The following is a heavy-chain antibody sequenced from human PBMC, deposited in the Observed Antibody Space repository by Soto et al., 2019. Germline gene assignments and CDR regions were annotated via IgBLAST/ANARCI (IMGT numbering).Heavy chain of an antibody. V-gene: IGHV1-69*13. CDR1: GGTFSRYT. D-gene: IGHD3-22*01. CDR2: ITPMFGTP. J-gene: IGHJ4*02. Sequence: SVKVSCKASGGTFSRYTITWVRQAPGQGLEWMGGITPMFGTPNYAQKFQGRVTITADESTSTAYMELSSLRSEDTAMYYCARDGTLYDSSAYYYLYWGQGTLVTAPQ. CDR3: ARDGTLYDSSAYYYLY.